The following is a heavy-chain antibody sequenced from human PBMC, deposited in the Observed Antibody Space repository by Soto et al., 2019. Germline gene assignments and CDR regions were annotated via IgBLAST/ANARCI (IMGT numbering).Heavy chain of an antibody. Sequence: EVQLLESGGDLVQPGGSLRLSCAASGFSFSTYAMSWVRQAPGRGLEWVSAIGSSGDTTYYVDSVKGRFTISRDNSKNTLYLFMHNLRAEDTAVYYCAKECRYSRFLDDWGQGTLVTVSS. V-gene: IGHV3-23*01. CDR2: IGSSGDTT. J-gene: IGHJ4*02. CDR1: GFSFSTYA. CDR3: AKECRYSRFLDD. D-gene: IGHD6-13*01.